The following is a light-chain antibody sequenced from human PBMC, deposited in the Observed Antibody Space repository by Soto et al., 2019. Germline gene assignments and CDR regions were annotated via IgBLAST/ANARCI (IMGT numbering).Light chain of an antibody. CDR2: DVT. J-gene: IGLJ2*01. CDR3: SSYTSINTVL. Sequence: SALTQPASVSGSPGQSITISCTGTSSDVGGYNYVCWYQQHPGKAPKLIIYDVTNRPSGVSDRFSASKSGNTASLSISGLQAEDEADYYCSSYTSINTVLFGGGTKVTVL. V-gene: IGLV2-14*01. CDR1: SSDVGGYNY.